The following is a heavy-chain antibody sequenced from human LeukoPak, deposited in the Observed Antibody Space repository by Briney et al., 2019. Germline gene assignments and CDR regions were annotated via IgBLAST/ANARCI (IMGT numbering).Heavy chain of an antibody. CDR2: IISISGIT. Sequence: GGSLRLSCAASGFTFSSYSMNSVRQAPGKGGGRVSYIISISGITYYADSVKGRFTISRDNAKNSLYLQMNSVRAEHTAAYYCGRYSYESSGYHLFYFDYCGEGSVDAVS. D-gene: IGHD3-22*01. CDR1: GFTFSSYS. CDR3: GRYSYESSGYHLFYFDY. V-gene: IGHV3-48*01. J-gene: IGHJ4*02.